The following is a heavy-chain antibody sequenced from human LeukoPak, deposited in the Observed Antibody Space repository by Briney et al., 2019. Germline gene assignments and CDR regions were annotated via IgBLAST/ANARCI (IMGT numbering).Heavy chain of an antibody. V-gene: IGHV4-31*03. D-gene: IGHD3-22*01. Sequence: PSETLSLTCTGSGGSISSGGYYWSWIRQRPGKGLEWIGYSYYSGSTHYNPSLKSRLTISVDTSKNQFSLRLTSVTAADTAVYYCARGFYYDSSGYTFDPWGQGTLVTVSS. CDR1: GGSISSGGYY. J-gene: IGHJ5*02. CDR2: SYYSGST. CDR3: ARGFYYDSSGYTFDP.